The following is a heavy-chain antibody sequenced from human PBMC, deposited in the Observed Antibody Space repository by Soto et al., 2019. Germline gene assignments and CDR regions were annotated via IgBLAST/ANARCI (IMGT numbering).Heavy chain of an antibody. Sequence: QVQLVESGGGVVQPGRSLRLSCAASGFTFSSYGMHWVRQAPGKGLEWVAVISYDGSNKYYADSVKGRFTISRDNSKNTLYLQMNSLRAEDTVVYYCATYNRSYGYFGAFDIWGQGTMVTVSS. CDR3: ATYNRSYGYFGAFDI. V-gene: IGHV3-30*03. CDR2: ISYDGSNK. D-gene: IGHD5-18*01. CDR1: GFTFSSYG. J-gene: IGHJ3*02.